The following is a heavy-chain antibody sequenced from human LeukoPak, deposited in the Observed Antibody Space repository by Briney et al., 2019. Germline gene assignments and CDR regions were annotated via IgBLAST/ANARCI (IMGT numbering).Heavy chain of an antibody. V-gene: IGHV3-74*01. CDR2: INIDGSST. Sequence: GGSLRLSCAASGFTFSSYWMHWVRQAPGKGLVWVSRINIDGSSTNYADSVKGRFTISRDNAKNTLYLQMNSLRAEDTAVYYCTSALCYGSATYVPGGQGTLVPVFS. CDR3: TSALCYGSATYVP. CDR1: GFTFSSYW. D-gene: IGHD3-10*01. J-gene: IGHJ4*02.